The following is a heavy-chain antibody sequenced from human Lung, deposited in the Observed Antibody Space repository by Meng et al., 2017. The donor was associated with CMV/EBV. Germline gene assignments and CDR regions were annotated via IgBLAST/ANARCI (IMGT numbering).Heavy chain of an antibody. Sequence: QVQLQESGPGLVKPSQPLSLTCTVSGGSISSGGFYWSWIRQHPGKGLEWIGYIYYSGSTYYNPSLRSRVAISIDTSKNQFSLKLTSVTAADTAVYFCARTNYGDYNWFDPWGQGTLVTVSS. D-gene: IGHD4-17*01. V-gene: IGHV4-31*03. CDR3: ARTNYGDYNWFDP. CDR2: IYYSGST. CDR1: GGSISSGGFY. J-gene: IGHJ5*02.